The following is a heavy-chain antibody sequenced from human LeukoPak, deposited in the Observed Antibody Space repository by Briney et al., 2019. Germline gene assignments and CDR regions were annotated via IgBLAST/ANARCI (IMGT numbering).Heavy chain of an antibody. J-gene: IGHJ4*02. CDR2: IASETYGGTA. Sequence: GGSLRLSCTASGFTFGDYAMTWVRQAPGKGLEWVGFIASETYGGTAEYAASVKGRFTVSRDDSKSIAYLQMNSLKTEDTAVYYCTRDQTPYYWGQGTLVTVSS. CDR1: GFTFGDYA. V-gene: IGHV3-49*04. CDR3: TRDQTPYY.